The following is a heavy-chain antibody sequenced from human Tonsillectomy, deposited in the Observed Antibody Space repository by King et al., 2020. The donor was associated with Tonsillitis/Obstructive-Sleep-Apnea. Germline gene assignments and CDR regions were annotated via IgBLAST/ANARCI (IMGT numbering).Heavy chain of an antibody. J-gene: IGHJ5*02. CDR1: GFTFSGYG. CDR3: ARERYYYDSSGQRTWFDP. D-gene: IGHD3-22*01. V-gene: IGHV3-33*01. CDR2: IWYDGSNK. Sequence: QLVQSGGGVVQPGRSLRLSCAASGFTFSGYGMHWVRQAPGKGLEWVAVIWYDGSNKYYADSVKGRFTISRDNSKNTLYLQMNSLRAEDTAVYYCARERYYYDSSGQRTWFDPWGQGTLVTVSS.